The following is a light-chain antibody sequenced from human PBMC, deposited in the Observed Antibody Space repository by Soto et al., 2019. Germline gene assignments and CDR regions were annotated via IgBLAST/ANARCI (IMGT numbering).Light chain of an antibody. CDR1: QSLLHSNGYTY. J-gene: IGKJ2*01. CDR3: MQALQTRT. V-gene: IGKV2-28*01. Sequence: DIVLTQSPLSLPVTPGEPASISCRSSQSLLHSNGYTYLDWYLQKPGQSPQLLIYLVSNRASGVPDRFNGSGSGTDFTLKISRVEAEDVGVYYCMQALQTRTFGQGTKLEIK. CDR2: LVS.